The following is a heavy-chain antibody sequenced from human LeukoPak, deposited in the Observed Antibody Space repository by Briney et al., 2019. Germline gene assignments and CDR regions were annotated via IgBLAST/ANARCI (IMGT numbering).Heavy chain of an antibody. D-gene: IGHD2-15*01. J-gene: IGHJ6*03. Sequence: SETLSLTCTVSGGSISSGSYYWRWIRQPAGKGLEWIGRIYTSGSTNYNPSLKSRVTISVDTSKNQFSLKLSSVTAADTAVYYCAREGTVVVVAATRDYYYYMDVWGKGTPVTVSS. CDR1: GGSISSGSYY. V-gene: IGHV4-61*02. CDR3: AREGTVVVVAATRDYYYYMDV. CDR2: IYTSGST.